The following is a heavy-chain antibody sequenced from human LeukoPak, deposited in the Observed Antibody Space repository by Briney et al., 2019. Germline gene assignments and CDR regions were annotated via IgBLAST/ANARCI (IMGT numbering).Heavy chain of an antibody. CDR2: ISGSGRNT. D-gene: IGHD2-21*01. V-gene: IGHV3-23*01. Sequence: PGGSLRLSCAASGFTFSSNAMNWIRQAPGKGLEGVSRISGSGRNTYHADSVKGRFTISRDNSKNTLYLQMNSLRAEDTAVYYCAKASCGGECYYAMDVWGQGTTVTVSS. CDR3: AKASCGGECYYAMDV. J-gene: IGHJ6*02. CDR1: GFTFSSNA.